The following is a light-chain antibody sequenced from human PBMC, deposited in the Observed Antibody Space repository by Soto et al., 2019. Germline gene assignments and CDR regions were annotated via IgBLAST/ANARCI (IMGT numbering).Light chain of an antibody. Sequence: EVVLTQTPGPPSLSPGERATLSFRASQSASGYLAWYQQTPGQAPRLLIYGASSRATGIPDRFSGSGSGTDFTLTSSRLEPEDFAVSYCQQSGSSPGTLGQGNKVDIK. CDR1: QSASGY. CDR2: GAS. V-gene: IGKV3-20*01. CDR3: QQSGSSPGT. J-gene: IGKJ1*01.